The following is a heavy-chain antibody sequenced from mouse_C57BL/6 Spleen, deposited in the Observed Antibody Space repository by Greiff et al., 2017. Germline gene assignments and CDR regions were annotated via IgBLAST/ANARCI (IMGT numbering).Heavy chain of an antibody. CDR2: IRNKATGYTT. CDR1: GFTFTDYY. V-gene: IGHV7-3*01. Sequence: EVKLMASGGGLVQPGGSLSLSCAASGFTFTDYYMSWVRQPPGKALEWLGFIRNKATGYTTEYSASVKGRFTISRDNSHRILYLQMSVLRAEDSATYYCARSQGDVDYWGQGTTLTVSS. CDR3: ARSQGDVDY. D-gene: IGHD3-3*01. J-gene: IGHJ2*01.